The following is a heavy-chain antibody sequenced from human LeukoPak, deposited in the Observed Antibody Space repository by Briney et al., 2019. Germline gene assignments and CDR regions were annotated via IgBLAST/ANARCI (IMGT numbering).Heavy chain of an antibody. D-gene: IGHD2-15*01. J-gene: IGHJ4*02. V-gene: IGHV3-23*01. CDR1: GFTVSSCA. CDR2: VSGGDDST. CDR3: AKHSGGSRYSAVGF. Sequence: GGSLRLSCAASGFTVSSCAMSWVRQAPGKGLEWVSLVSGGDDSTSYADSVKGRFTISRDKSKNTLYLQMSSLRAEDTAIYYCAKHSGGSRYSAVGFWGRGTLVTVSS.